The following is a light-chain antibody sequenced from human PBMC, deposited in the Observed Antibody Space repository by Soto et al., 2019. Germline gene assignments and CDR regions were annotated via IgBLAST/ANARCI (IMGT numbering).Light chain of an antibody. Sequence: DIVVTQSPLSLPVTPGEPASISCRSSQSRLHSDGSNYLDWYLQKPGQSPQLLIYLGSNRAVGVPDRFSGSGSVTAFTLTISSLEAEDVGVYYCMQALHTPPWTCGQGTKVEIK. CDR1: QSRLHSDGSNY. CDR2: LGS. J-gene: IGKJ1*01. CDR3: MQALHTPPWT. V-gene: IGKV2-28*01.